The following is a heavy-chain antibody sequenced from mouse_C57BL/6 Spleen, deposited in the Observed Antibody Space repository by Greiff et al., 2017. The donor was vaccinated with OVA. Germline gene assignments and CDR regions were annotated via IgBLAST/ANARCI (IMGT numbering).Heavy chain of an antibody. J-gene: IGHJ4*01. Sequence: QVQLKQPGAELVRPGSSVKLSCKASGYTFTSYWMHWVKQRPIQGLEWIGNIDPSDSETHYNQKFKDKATLTVDKSSSTAYMQLSSLTSEDSAVYYCARSNYRDAMDYWGQGTSVTVSS. CDR1: GYTFTSYW. CDR3: ARSNYRDAMDY. D-gene: IGHD1-1*01. V-gene: IGHV1-52*01. CDR2: IDPSDSET.